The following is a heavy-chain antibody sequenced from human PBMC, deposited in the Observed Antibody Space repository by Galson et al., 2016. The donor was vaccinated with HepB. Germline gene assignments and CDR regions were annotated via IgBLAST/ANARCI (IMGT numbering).Heavy chain of an antibody. Sequence: SETLSLTCTVSGGSISSSSYYWGWIRQPPGKGLEWIGSIYYSGSTYYNPSLKRRATISVDTSKNQFSLKLSSVTAADTAVYYCARQSRYSNRNWGQGTLVTVSS. CDR2: IYYSGST. V-gene: IGHV4-39*01. D-gene: IGHD4-11*01. CDR1: GGSISSSSYY. J-gene: IGHJ4*02. CDR3: ARQSRYSNRN.